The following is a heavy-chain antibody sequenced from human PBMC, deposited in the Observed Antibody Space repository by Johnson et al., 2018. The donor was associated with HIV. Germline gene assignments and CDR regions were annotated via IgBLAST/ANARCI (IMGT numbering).Heavy chain of an antibody. D-gene: IGHD3-10*01. CDR1: GFSFSSYW. J-gene: IGHJ3*02. CDR2: IKSDESYT. CDR3: ARGDPPNVFDI. V-gene: IGHV3-74*02. Sequence: MLLVESGGGVVQPGRSLRLSCAASGFSFSSYWMHWVRQDPGKGLVWVSRIKSDESYTDYADSVKGRLTISRDNAKNTLYLQMDSLRAEDTAVYYCARGDPPNVFDIWGQGTMVTVSS.